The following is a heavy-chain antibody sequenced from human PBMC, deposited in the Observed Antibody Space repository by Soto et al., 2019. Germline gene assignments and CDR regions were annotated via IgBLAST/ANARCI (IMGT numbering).Heavy chain of an antibody. CDR1: GASINTSDYY. V-gene: IGHV4-39*02. CDR2: ISYIGGR. CDR3: ARTGGYYDSSGYFLVVDFDY. D-gene: IGHD3-22*01. Sequence: SETLSLTCSVSGASINTSDYYWGWIRQPPGKGLEWIGSISYIGGRYYNPSLKSRVTLSVDTSKSHFSLKVSSVTAADTAVYYCARTGGYYDSSGYFLVVDFDYWGQGTLVTVSS. J-gene: IGHJ4*02.